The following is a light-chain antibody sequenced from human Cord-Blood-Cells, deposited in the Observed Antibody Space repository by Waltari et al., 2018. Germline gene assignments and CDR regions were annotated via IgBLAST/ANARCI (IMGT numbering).Light chain of an antibody. J-gene: IGKJ4*01. V-gene: IGKV1-33*01. Sequence: DIQMTQSPSSLSASVGDRVTTTCQASQDISNYLNWYQQKPGKAPKLLIYDASNLETGVPSRFTGSESETDFTFTISSLQPEDIATYYCQQYDNLPLTFGGGTKVEIK. CDR1: QDISNY. CDR2: DAS. CDR3: QQYDNLPLT.